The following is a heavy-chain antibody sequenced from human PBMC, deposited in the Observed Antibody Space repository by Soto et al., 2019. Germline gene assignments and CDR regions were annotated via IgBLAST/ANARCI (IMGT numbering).Heavy chain of an antibody. V-gene: IGHV4-34*01. D-gene: IGHD3-9*01. CDR3: ARGGSNDWQVAFDI. Sequence: PSETLSLTCAVYGGSFSGYYWSWIRQPPGMGLEWIGEINHSGSTNYNPSLKSRVTISVDTSKNQFSLKLSSVTAADTAVYYCARGGSNDWQVAFDIWGQGTMVTVSS. J-gene: IGHJ3*02. CDR2: INHSGST. CDR1: GGSFSGYY.